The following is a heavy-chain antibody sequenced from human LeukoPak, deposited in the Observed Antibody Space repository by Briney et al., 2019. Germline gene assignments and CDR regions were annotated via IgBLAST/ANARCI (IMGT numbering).Heavy chain of an antibody. CDR2: INHSGST. Sequence: SETLSLTCAVYGGSFSGYYWSWIRQPPAKGLEWMGEINHSGSTNYNPSLKSRVTISVDTSKNQFSLKLSSVTAADTAVYYGARGRAVNYWGQGTLVTVSS. D-gene: IGHD4-17*01. CDR3: ARGRAVNY. CDR1: GGSFSGYY. J-gene: IGHJ4*02. V-gene: IGHV4-34*01.